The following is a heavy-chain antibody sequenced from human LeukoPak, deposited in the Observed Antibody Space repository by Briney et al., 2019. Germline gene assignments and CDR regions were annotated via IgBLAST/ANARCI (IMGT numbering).Heavy chain of an antibody. CDR2: IKQDGSEK. CDR1: GFTFDTYW. Sequence: GGSLRLSCEASGFTFDTYWMSWVRQAPGKGLEWVANIKQDGSEKYYVDSVKGRFTISRDNAKNSLYLQMNSLRAEDTAVYYCTRDQCDMLACIAVAGPTGSWGQGTLVTVSS. D-gene: IGHD6-19*01. V-gene: IGHV3-7*01. CDR3: TRDQCDMLACIAVAGPTGS. J-gene: IGHJ4*02.